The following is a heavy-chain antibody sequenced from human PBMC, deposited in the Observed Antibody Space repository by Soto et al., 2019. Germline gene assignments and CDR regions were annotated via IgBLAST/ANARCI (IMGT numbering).Heavy chain of an antibody. CDR2: IVVGSGNT. D-gene: IGHD3-22*01. Sequence: SVKVSCKASGFTFTSSAVQWVRQARGQRLEWIGWIVVGSGNTNYAQKFQERVTITRDMSTSTAYMELSSLRSEDTAVYYCAALAYYYDSSGLSGMDVWGQGTTVTVSS. CDR1: GFTFTSSA. V-gene: IGHV1-58*01. J-gene: IGHJ6*02. CDR3: AALAYYYDSSGLSGMDV.